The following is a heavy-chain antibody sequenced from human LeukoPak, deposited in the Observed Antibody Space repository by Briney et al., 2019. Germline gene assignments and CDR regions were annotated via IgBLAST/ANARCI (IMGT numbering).Heavy chain of an antibody. Sequence: RAGGSLRLSCAASGFTFSNYWMHWVRQAPGKRLVWVSLINSDGSSTIYADSVKGRFTISRDNAKNTLYLQMNSLRAEDTAVYYCARGLTIFGVVNDAFDIWGQGTMVTVSS. CDR1: GFTFSNYW. CDR3: ARGLTIFGVVNDAFDI. CDR2: INSDGSST. V-gene: IGHV3-74*01. D-gene: IGHD3-3*01. J-gene: IGHJ3*02.